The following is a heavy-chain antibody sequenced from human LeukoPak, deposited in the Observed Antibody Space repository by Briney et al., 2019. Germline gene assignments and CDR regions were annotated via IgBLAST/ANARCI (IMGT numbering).Heavy chain of an antibody. V-gene: IGHV1-18*01. CDR1: GYTFTSYG. J-gene: IGHJ4*02. CDR3: AREESDDYVWGSYRYNQGPFDY. CDR2: ISAYNGNT. D-gene: IGHD3-16*02. Sequence: GASVKVSCKASGYTFTSYGISWVRQAPGQGLEWMGRISAYNGNTNYAQKLQGRVTMTTDTSTSTAYMELRSLRSDDTAVYYCAREESDDYVWGSYRYNQGPFDYWGQGTLVTVSS.